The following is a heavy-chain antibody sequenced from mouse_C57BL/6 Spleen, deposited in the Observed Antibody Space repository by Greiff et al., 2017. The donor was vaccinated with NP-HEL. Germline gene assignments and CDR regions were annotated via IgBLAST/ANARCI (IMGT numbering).Heavy chain of an antibody. CDR2: IDPSDSYT. Sequence: QVQLKQPGAELVKPGASVKLSCKASGYTFTSYWMQWVKQRPGQGLEWIGEIDPSDSYTNYNQKFKGKATLTVDTSSSTAYMQLSSLTSEDSAVYYCARGYDVLYYAMDYWGQGTSVTVSS. D-gene: IGHD2-2*01. V-gene: IGHV1-50*01. CDR3: ARGYDVLYYAMDY. CDR1: GYTFTSYW. J-gene: IGHJ4*01.